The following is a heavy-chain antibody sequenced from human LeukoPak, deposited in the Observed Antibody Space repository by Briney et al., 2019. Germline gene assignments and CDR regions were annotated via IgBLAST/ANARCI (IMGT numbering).Heavy chain of an antibody. V-gene: IGHV4-34*01. D-gene: IGHD6-13*01. Sequence: SETLSLTCAVYGGSFSGYYWSWIRQPPGKGLEWIGEINHSGSTNYNPSLKSRVTISVDTSKNQFSLKLSSVTAADTAVYYCARRSSSSRIKNWFDPWGQGTLVTVSS. CDR3: ARRSSSSRIKNWFDP. J-gene: IGHJ5*02. CDR2: INHSGST. CDR1: GGSFSGYY.